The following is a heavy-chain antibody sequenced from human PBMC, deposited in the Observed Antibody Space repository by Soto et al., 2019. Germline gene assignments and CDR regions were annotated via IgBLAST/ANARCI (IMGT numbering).Heavy chain of an antibody. CDR3: ARDLYCSGGSCCSFEN. J-gene: IGHJ4*02. CDR2: IWYDGSNK. Sequence: QVQLVESGGGVVQPGRSLRLSCAASGFTFSSYGMHWVRQAPGKGLEWVAVIWYDGSNKYYADSVKGRFTISRDNSKNTLYLQMNSMRAEDTAVYYCARDLYCSGGSCCSFENWGQGTLVTVS. CDR1: GFTFSSYG. V-gene: IGHV3-33*01. D-gene: IGHD2-15*01.